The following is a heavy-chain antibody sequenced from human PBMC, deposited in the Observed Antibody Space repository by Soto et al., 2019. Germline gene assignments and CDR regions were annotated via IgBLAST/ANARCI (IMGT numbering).Heavy chain of an antibody. CDR2: INWKSGNI. J-gene: IGHJ4*02. V-gene: IGHV3-9*01. CDR3: AKDLSVGIVLPGTLDF. D-gene: IGHD6-19*01. Sequence: LRLSCAASGFTFDDYAMHWVRQAPGKGLEWVSGINWKSGNIGYADSVKGRFTISRDNAKSSLYLHMNSLRPEDTALYYCAKDLSVGIVLPGTLDFWGQGTLVTVSS. CDR1: GFTFDDYA.